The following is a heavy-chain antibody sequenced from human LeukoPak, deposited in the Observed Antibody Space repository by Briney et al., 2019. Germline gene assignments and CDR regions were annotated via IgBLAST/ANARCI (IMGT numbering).Heavy chain of an antibody. CDR3: ARERIPGYSSSWYDY. CDR2: ISSSSSTI. Sequence: GGSLRLSFAASGFTFSSYSMNRVRQAPGKGLEWVSYISSSSSTIYYADSVKGRFTFSRDNAKNSLYLQMNSLRAEDTAVYYCARERIPGYSSSWYDYWGQGTLVTVSS. V-gene: IGHV3-48*04. J-gene: IGHJ4*02. D-gene: IGHD6-13*01. CDR1: GFTFSSYS.